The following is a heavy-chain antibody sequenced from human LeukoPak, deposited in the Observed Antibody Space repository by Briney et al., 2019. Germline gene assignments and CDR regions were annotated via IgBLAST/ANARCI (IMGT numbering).Heavy chain of an antibody. CDR2: IGGSGGST. D-gene: IGHD2-15*01. J-gene: IGHJ6*02. V-gene: IGHV3-23*01. CDR1: GFTFSSYA. CDR3: AKGGYCSGGSCYDYYYYYGMDV. Sequence: PGGSLRLSCAASGFTFSSYAMSWVRQAPGKGLEWVSAIGGSGGSTYYADSVKGRFTISRDNSKNTLYLQMNSLRAEDTAVYYRAKGGYCSGGSCYDYYYYYGMDVWGQGTTVTVSS.